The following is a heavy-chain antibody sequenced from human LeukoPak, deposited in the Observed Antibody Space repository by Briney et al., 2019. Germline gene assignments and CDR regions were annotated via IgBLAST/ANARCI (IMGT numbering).Heavy chain of an antibody. J-gene: IGHJ4*02. D-gene: IGHD6-19*01. CDR3: ARGGSSGWYGLGYFDY. Sequence: ASVKVSCKTSGYTFTGYYMHWVRQAPGQGLEWMGWINPNSGGTNYAQKLQGRVTMTTDTSTSTAYMELRSLRSDDTAVYYCARGGSSGWYGLGYFDYWGQGTLVTVSS. CDR2: INPNSGGT. CDR1: GYTFTGYY. V-gene: IGHV1-2*02.